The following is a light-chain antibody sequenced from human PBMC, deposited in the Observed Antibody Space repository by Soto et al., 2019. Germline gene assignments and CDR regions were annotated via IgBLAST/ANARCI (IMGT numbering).Light chain of an antibody. J-gene: IGKJ1*01. CDR2: GAS. V-gene: IGKV3-20*01. Sequence: EIVLTQSPGTLSLSPGERATLSCRGSQSVNSIYLAWYQQKPGQAPRLLIYGASSRATGIPDRFSGSGSGTDFTLTISRLEPEDFAVYYCQQYGRSPGTFGQGTKVEIK. CDR1: QSVNSIY. CDR3: QQYGRSPGT.